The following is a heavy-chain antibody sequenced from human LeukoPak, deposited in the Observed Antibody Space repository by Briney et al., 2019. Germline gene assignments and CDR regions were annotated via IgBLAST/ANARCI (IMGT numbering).Heavy chain of an antibody. CDR2: INPSGGST. J-gene: IGHJ4*02. CDR3: ARQGTYSSATGMGY. V-gene: IGHV1-46*02. Sequence: ASVKVSCKASGYTFNNHYMYWVRQAPGQGLEWMGVINPSGGSTSYAQKFQGRVTMTRDTSTRTVYMEVNSLRSEDTAVYYCARQGTYSSATGMGYWGQGTLVTVSS. CDR1: GYTFNNHY. D-gene: IGHD6-19*01.